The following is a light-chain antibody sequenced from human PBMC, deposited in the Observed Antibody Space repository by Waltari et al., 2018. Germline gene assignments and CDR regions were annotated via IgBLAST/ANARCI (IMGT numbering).Light chain of an antibody. CDR3: QQYTDWYS. CDR1: QSVSVN. Sequence: EKVMMQSPATLSVSPGDVVTLSCRASQSVSVNVAWYQHRPGQAPRLLIYDASTRASGIPARFSGSGSGTEFTLTISGLQSEDRALYYCQQYTDWYSFGQGTKLEIK. J-gene: IGKJ2*03. V-gene: IGKV3-15*01. CDR2: DAS.